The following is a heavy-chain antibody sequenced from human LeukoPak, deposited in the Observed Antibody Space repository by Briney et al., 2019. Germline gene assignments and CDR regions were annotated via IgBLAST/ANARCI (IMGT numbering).Heavy chain of an antibody. Sequence: ASVKVSCKASGGTFSSYAISWVRQAPGQGLEWMGIINPSGGSTSYAQKFQGRVTMTRDTSTSTVYMELSSLRSEDTAVYYCARDHESTYYDFWSGYFSQRSYYFDYWGQGTLVTVSS. D-gene: IGHD3-3*01. CDR2: INPSGGST. V-gene: IGHV1-46*01. J-gene: IGHJ4*02. CDR1: GGTFSSYA. CDR3: ARDHESTYYDFWSGYFSQRSYYFDY.